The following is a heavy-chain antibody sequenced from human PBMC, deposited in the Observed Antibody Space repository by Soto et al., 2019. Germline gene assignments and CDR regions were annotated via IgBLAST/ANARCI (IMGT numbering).Heavy chain of an antibody. Sequence: SGPTLVNPTETLTLTCTVSGFSLTNTRMGVSWIRQPPGKALEWLAHIFSNDEKSYSTSLKSRLTISKDTSKSQVVLTMTNMDPVDTPTYYCARLWHRWQHYYYYGMDVCGRVPRGTVSS. J-gene: IGHJ6*04. D-gene: IGHD2-15*01. CDR3: ARLWHRWQHYYYYGMDV. CDR1: GFSLTNTRMG. CDR2: IFSNDEK. V-gene: IGHV2-26*01.